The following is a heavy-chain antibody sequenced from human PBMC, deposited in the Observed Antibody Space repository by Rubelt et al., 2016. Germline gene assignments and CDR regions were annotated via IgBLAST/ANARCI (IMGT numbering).Heavy chain of an antibody. CDR3: ARESGGYAWFDP. Sequence: QVQLVQSGAEVKKPEASVKVSCKVSGYTLTELSMHWVRQAPGTGLEWMGWISAYNGNTNYAQEIQGRVTMTTVTATSTAYMELRSMRSDDTAVYYCARESGGYAWFDPWGQGTLVTVSS. D-gene: IGHD5-12*01. CDR2: ISAYNGNT. J-gene: IGHJ5*02. CDR1: GYTLTELS. V-gene: IGHV1-18*01.